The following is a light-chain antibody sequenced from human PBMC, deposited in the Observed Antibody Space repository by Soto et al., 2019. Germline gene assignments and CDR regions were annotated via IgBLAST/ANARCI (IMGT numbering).Light chain of an antibody. CDR2: GAS. J-gene: IGKJ5*01. V-gene: IGKV3-15*01. Sequence: EIVMTQSPATLSVSPGERATLSCRASQSVSSNLAWYQQKPGQAPRLLIYGASTRATGIPARFSGSGSGTEFPLTISSLQSEDFAVYYCQQYNNWLGITFGQGTRLEIK. CDR1: QSVSSN. CDR3: QQYNNWLGIT.